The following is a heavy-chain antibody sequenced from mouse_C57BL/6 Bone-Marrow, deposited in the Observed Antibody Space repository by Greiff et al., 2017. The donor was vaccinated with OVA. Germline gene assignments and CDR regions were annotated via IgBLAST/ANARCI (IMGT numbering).Heavy chain of an antibody. J-gene: IGHJ3*01. D-gene: IGHD2-5*01. Sequence: VVESGEGLVKPGGSLKLSCAASGFTFSSYAMSWVRQTPEKRLEWVAYISSGGDYIYYADTVKGRFTISRDNARNTLYLQMSSLKSEDTAMYYCTRDRDYSNYGLFAYWGQGTLVTVSA. V-gene: IGHV5-9-1*02. CDR3: TRDRDYSNYGLFAY. CDR2: ISSGGDYI. CDR1: GFTFSSYA.